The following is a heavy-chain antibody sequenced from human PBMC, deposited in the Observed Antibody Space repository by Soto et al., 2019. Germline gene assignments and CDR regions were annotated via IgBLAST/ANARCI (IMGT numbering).Heavy chain of an antibody. CDR1: GGSISSSSYY. Sequence: QLQLQESGPGLVKPSETLSLTCTVSGGSISSSSYYWGWIRQPPGKGLEWIGSIYYSGSTYYNPSLKSRVTISVDTSKNQFSLKLSSVTAADTAVYYCARQGRLIEVQPPPGLDYWGQGTLVTVSS. CDR2: IYYSGST. J-gene: IGHJ4*02. V-gene: IGHV4-39*01. D-gene: IGHD2-21*01. CDR3: ARQGRLIEVQPPPGLDY.